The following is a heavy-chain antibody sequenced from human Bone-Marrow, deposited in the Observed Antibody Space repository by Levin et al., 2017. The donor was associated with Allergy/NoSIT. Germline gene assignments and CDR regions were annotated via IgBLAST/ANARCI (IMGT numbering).Heavy chain of an antibody. Sequence: GSLRLSCTVSGGSINSYYWSWIRQPPGKGLEWIGYIFYSGTTYYNPSLTSRVTISVDTSKNQFSLKLSSVTAADTAVYYCARVSLGVTLDYWGQGTLVTVSS. CDR3: ARVSLGVTLDY. CDR1: GGSINSYY. V-gene: IGHV4-59*01. J-gene: IGHJ4*02. CDR2: IFYSGTT. D-gene: IGHD3-10*01.